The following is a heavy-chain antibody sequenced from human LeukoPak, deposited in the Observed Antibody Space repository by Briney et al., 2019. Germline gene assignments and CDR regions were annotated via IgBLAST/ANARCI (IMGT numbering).Heavy chain of an antibody. CDR1: GYTFTSYA. J-gene: IGHJ4*02. V-gene: IGHV1-3*01. D-gene: IGHD6-19*01. CDR2: INAGNGNT. Sequence: ASVTVSCKASGYTFTSYALHWVRQAPGQRLEWMGWINAGNGNTKYSQKFQGRVTITRDTSASKAYMELSSLRSEDTAVYYCARDLDMGVYSSGWGSFDYWGGGTLVSVSS. CDR3: ARDLDMGVYSSGWGSFDY.